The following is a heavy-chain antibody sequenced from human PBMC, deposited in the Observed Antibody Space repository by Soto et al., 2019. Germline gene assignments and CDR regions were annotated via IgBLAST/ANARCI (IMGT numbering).Heavy chain of an antibody. CDR3: ARSEATGLDY. J-gene: IGHJ4*02. CDR1: GGSMTSSNW. V-gene: IGHV4-4*02. Sequence: QVQLQESGPGLVKPSGTLSLTCTVSGGSMTSSNWWNWVRQSPGKGLEWIGEAHHSRRTNYNPSLKSRSTRSVDKSKNHSSLKLSSVTAADTAVYYCARSEATGLDYWGQGTLVTVSS. CDR2: AHHSRRT. D-gene: IGHD1-26*01.